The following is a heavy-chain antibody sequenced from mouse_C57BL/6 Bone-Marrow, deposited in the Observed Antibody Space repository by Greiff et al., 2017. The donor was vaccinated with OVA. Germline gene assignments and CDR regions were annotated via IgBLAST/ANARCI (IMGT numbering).Heavy chain of an antibody. D-gene: IGHD3-2*02. V-gene: IGHV1-64*01. CDR3: AREAQATFPFAY. J-gene: IGHJ3*01. CDR2: IHPNSGST. CDR1: GYTFTSYW. Sequence: QVQLQQPGAELVKPGASVKLSCKASGYTFTSYWMHWVKQRPGQGLEWIGMIHPNSGSTNYNEKFKSKATLTVDKSSSTAYMQLSSLTSEDSAVYYCAREAQATFPFAYWGQGTLVTVSA.